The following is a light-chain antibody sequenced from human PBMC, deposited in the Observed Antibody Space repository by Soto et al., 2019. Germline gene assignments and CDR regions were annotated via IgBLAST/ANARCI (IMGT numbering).Light chain of an antibody. CDR3: QQYNKWPLT. CDR1: QSVYSN. V-gene: IGKV3-15*01. Sequence: EIVMTQSPATLSVSPGERATLSCRASQSVYSNLAWYQQTPGQAPRLLIYGASTRATGIPARFSVSGSGTEFTFTISSLQSEDFAVYYCQQYNKWPLTFGGRTKVEIK. J-gene: IGKJ4*01. CDR2: GAS.